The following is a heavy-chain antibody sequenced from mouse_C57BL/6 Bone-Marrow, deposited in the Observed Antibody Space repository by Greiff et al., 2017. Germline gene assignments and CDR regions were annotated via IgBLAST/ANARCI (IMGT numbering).Heavy chain of an antibody. CDR3: GAINWERDFDY. J-gene: IGHJ2*01. CDR1: GYTFTSYG. Sequence: VKLQESGAELARPGASVKLSCKASGYTFTSYGISWVKQRTGQGLEWIGEIYPRSGNTYYNEKFKGKATLTADKSSSTAYMELRSLTSEDSAVYFCGAINWERDFDYWGQGTTLTVSS. CDR2: IYPRSGNT. V-gene: IGHV1-81*01. D-gene: IGHD4-1*02.